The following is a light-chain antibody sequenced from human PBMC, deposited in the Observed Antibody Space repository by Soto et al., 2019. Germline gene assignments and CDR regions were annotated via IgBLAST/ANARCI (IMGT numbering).Light chain of an antibody. CDR3: QQYNSYLYT. CDR1: QSISSW. Sequence: DIQMTQSPSTLSASVGDRVTITCRASQSISSWLAWYQQKPGKAPKLLIYDASSLESGVPSRFSGSGSGPEFTFTISRLQPEDFATYYCQQYNSYLYTFGQGTKLEIK. V-gene: IGKV1-5*01. J-gene: IGKJ2*01. CDR2: DAS.